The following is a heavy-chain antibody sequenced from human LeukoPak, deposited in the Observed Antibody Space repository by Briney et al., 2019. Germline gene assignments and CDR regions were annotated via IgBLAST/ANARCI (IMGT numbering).Heavy chain of an antibody. J-gene: IGHJ1*01. CDR2: MNPNSGNT. Sequence: ASVKVSCKASGYTFTSYDINWVRQATGQGLEWMGWMNPNSGNTGYAQKFQGRVTITRNTSISTAYMELSSLRSEDTAVYYCARGRVYCSSTSCYTPAYFQHWGQGTLVTVSS. D-gene: IGHD2-2*02. V-gene: IGHV1-8*03. CDR3: ARGRVYCSSTSCYTPAYFQH. CDR1: GYTFTSYD.